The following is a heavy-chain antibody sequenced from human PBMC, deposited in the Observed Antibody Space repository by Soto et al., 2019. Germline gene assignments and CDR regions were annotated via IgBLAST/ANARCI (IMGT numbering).Heavy chain of an antibody. CDR3: ATGVVVPAAIGYYYYGMDV. CDR2: INAGNGNT. V-gene: IGHV1-3*01. J-gene: IGHJ6*02. CDR1: GYTFTSYA. D-gene: IGHD2-2*02. Sequence: QVPLVQSGAEVKKPGASVKVSCKASGYTFTSYAMHWVRQAPGQRLEWMGWINAGNGNTKYSQKFQGRVTITRDTSASTAYMELSSLRSEDTAVYYCATGVVVPAAIGYYYYGMDVWGQGTTVTVSS.